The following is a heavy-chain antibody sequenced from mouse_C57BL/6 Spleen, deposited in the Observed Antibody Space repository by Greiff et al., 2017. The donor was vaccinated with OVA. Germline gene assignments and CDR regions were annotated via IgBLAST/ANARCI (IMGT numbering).Heavy chain of an antibody. CDR3: ARAGDTRGFAY. V-gene: IGHV3-6*01. D-gene: IGHD3-3*01. Sequence: EVHLVESGPGLVKPSQSLSLTCSVTGYSITSGYYWNWIRQFPGNKLEWMGYISYDGSNNYNPSLKNRISITRDTSKNQFFLKLNSVTTEDTATYYCARAGDTRGFAYWGQGTLVTVSA. J-gene: IGHJ3*01. CDR1: GYSITSGYY. CDR2: ISYDGSN.